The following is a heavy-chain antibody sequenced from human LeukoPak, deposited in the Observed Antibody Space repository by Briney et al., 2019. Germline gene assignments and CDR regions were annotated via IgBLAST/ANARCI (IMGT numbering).Heavy chain of an antibody. CDR1: GFTFSSYG. D-gene: IGHD2-2*02. CDR3: AKGHPPSRSTSCYRSACFDY. CDR2: IRYDGSNK. Sequence: GGSLRLSCAASGFTFSSYGMHWVRQAPGKGLEWVAFIRYDGSNKYYADSVKGRFTISRDNSKNTLYLQMNSLRAEDTAVYYCAKGHPPSRSTSCYRSACFDYWGQEPWSPSPQ. V-gene: IGHV3-30*02. J-gene: IGHJ4*01.